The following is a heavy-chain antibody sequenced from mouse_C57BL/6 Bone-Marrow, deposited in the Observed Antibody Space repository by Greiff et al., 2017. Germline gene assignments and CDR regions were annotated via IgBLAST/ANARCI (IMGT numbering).Heavy chain of an antibody. J-gene: IGHJ3*01. CDR2: IYPGDGDT. Sequence: VQLVESGPELVKPGASVKISCKASGYAFSSSWMNWVKQRPGQGLEWIGRIYPGDGDTNYNGKFKGKATLTADKSSSTAYMQLSSLTSEDSAVYFCARGGYDAWCAYWGQGTLVTVSA. CDR3: ARGGYDAWCAY. CDR1: GYAFSSSW. V-gene: IGHV1-82*01. D-gene: IGHD2-14*01.